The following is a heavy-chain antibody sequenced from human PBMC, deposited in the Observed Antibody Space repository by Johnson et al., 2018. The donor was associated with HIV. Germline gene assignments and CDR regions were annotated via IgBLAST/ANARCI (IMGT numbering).Heavy chain of an antibody. CDR1: GFSFSTYA. CDR2: ISYDGSNK. D-gene: IGHD5-12*01. V-gene: IGHV3-30-3*01. Sequence: QVQLVESGGGVVQPGRSLRLSCAASGFSFSTYAMHWVRQAPGKGLEWLIVISYDGSNKYYADSVQGRFTISRDNSKNTLYLQMHSLRLEDTAVYYCAKVRWLRLDNEAFDSWGQGTMVTVS. J-gene: IGHJ3*02. CDR3: AKVRWLRLDNEAFDS.